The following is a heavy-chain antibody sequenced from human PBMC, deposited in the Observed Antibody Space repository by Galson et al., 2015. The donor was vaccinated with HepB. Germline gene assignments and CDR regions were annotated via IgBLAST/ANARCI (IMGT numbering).Heavy chain of an antibody. Sequence: SLRLSCAASGFTFSRHGMNWVRQAPGKGLEWVSNVNEDGTTKFYEDSVRGRFTISRDNSKNSLYLEMNSLRAEDTALYYCATAQDGPLLTCGPGTLFTASS. CDR3: ATAQDGPLLT. J-gene: IGHJ5*02. V-gene: IGHV3-7*01. CDR1: GFTFSRHG. D-gene: IGHD5-24*01. CDR2: VNEDGTTK.